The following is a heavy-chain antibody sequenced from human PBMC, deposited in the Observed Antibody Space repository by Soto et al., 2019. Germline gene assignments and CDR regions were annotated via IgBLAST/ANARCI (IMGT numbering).Heavy chain of an antibody. CDR3: AISPEEQQLVPDAFDI. V-gene: IGHV1-18*01. CDR1: GYTFTSYG. J-gene: IGHJ3*02. D-gene: IGHD6-13*01. CDR2: ISAYNGNT. Sequence: ASVKVSCKASGYTFTSYGISWVRQAPGQGLEWMGWISAYNGNTNYAQKHQGRVTMTTDTSTSTAYMELRSLRSDDTAVYYCAISPEEQQLVPDAFDIWGQGTMVTVS.